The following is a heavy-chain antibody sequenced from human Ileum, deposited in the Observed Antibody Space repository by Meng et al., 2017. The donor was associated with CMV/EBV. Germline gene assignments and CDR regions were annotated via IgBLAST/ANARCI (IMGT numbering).Heavy chain of an antibody. CDR3: ASGPPLQYEYYFDY. CDR2: IIPIFGTA. D-gene: IGHD4-11*01. V-gene: IGHV1-69*05. CDR1: GGTFSRYA. Sequence: ASGGTFSRYAISWVRQAPGPVLEWMGGIIPIFGTANYAQTFQGRVTITTDESTSTAYMELSSLRSEDTAVYYCASGPPLQYEYYFDYWGQGTLVTVSS. J-gene: IGHJ4*02.